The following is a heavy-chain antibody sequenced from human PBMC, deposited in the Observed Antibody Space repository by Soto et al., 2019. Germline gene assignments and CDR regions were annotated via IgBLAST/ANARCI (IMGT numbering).Heavy chain of an antibody. CDR1: GYTFTGYY. Sequence: GASVKVCCEASGYTFTGYYIHWVREAPGQGLEWMGWINPQTGGTSYAQKFQGRVTLSRDTSINTAYLELSRLRFDDAAVYFCARERYQVISDGMDVWGQGTTVTVSS. J-gene: IGHJ6*02. CDR2: INPQTGGT. CDR3: ARERYQVISDGMDV. D-gene: IGHD2-2*01. V-gene: IGHV1-2*02.